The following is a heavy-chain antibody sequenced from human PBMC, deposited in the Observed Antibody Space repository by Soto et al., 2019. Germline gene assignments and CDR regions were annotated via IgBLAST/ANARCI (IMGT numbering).Heavy chain of an antibody. D-gene: IGHD2-15*01. V-gene: IGHV3-21*01. CDR2: ISSSSSYI. CDR3: ARGENIVVVVAATPHYYYGMDV. J-gene: IGHJ6*02. CDR1: GFTFSSYS. Sequence: PGGSLRLSCAASGFTFSSYSMNWVRQAPGKGLEWVSSISSSSSYIYYADSVKGRFTISRDNAKNSLYLQMNSLRAEDTAVYYCARGENIVVVVAATPHYYYGMDVWGQGTTVTSP.